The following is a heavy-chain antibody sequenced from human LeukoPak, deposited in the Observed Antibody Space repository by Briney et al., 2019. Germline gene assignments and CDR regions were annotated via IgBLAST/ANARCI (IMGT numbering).Heavy chain of an antibody. CDR2: IRYDGDNE. V-gene: IGHV3-30*02. CDR3: ARPVAGDIDY. D-gene: IGHD6-19*01. CDR1: GFTFNTYG. J-gene: IGHJ4*02. Sequence: PGGSLRLSCAASGFTFNTYGMHWVRQAPGKGLEWVAFIRYDGDNEYYTDSVKGRFTISRDNSKNTLYLQMNSLRAEDTAVYYCARPVAGDIDYWGQGTLVTVSS.